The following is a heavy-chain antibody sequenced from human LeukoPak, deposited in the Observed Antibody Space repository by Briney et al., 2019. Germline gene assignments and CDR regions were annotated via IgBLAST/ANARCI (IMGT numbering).Heavy chain of an antibody. Sequence: GGSLRLSCAASGFLFSNYWMHWVRQAPGKGLVWASRLNSDASSTSYADSVKGRFTISRDNAKNTLYLQLNSLRAEDTAVYYCVRGPYLYGDDYYYYYMDVWGKGTTVTVSS. CDR3: VRGPYLYGDDYYYYYMDV. J-gene: IGHJ6*03. D-gene: IGHD4-17*01. CDR1: GFLFSNYW. V-gene: IGHV3-74*01. CDR2: LNSDASST.